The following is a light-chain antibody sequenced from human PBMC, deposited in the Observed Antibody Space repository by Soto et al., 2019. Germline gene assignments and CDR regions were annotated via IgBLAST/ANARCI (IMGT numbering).Light chain of an antibody. J-gene: IGLJ2*01. V-gene: IGLV2-14*03. CDR2: DVN. Sequence: QSVLTQPASVSGSPGQSIAISCTGTSSDIGAYAYVSWYQQHPGKIPKLIVFDVNYRPSWVSSRFSGSKSGNTASLTISGLQAEDEADYYCGSYTRSNSVIFGGGTKLTVL. CDR1: SSDIGAYAY. CDR3: GSYTRSNSVI.